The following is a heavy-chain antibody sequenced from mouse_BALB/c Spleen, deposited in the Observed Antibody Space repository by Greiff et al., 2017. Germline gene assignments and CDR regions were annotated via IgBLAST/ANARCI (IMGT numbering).Heavy chain of an antibody. Sequence: EVQLQQSGPGLVKPSQSLSLTCTVTGYSITSDYAWNWIRQFPGNKLEWMGYISYSGSTSYNPSLKSRISITRDTSKNQFFLQLNSVTTEDTATYYCARSYGNYFYYAMDYWGQGTSVTVSS. CDR1: GYSITSDYA. J-gene: IGHJ4*01. V-gene: IGHV3-2*02. D-gene: IGHD2-10*02. CDR2: ISYSGST. CDR3: ARSYGNYFYYAMDY.